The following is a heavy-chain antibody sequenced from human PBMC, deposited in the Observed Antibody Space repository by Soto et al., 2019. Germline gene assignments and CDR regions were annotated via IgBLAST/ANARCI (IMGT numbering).Heavy chain of an antibody. D-gene: IGHD6-19*01. CDR2: IYYSGST. CDR1: GGSISSYY. V-gene: IGHV4-59*08. CDR3: ARHNNRYSSGWYGHYYYYYGMDV. Sequence: SETLSLTCTVSGGSISSYYWSWIRQPPGKGLEWIGYIYYSGSTNYNPSLKSRVTISVDTSKNQFSLKLSSVTAADTAVYYCARHNNRYSSGWYGHYYYYYGMDVWGQGTTVTVS. J-gene: IGHJ6*02.